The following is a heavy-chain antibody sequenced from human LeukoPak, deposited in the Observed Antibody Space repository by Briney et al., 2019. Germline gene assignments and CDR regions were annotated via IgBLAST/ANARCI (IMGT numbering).Heavy chain of an antibody. J-gene: IGHJ6*03. CDR3: ARLDNYYYYMDV. CDR2: IYHSGST. V-gene: IGHV4-38-2*02. D-gene: IGHD2-2*03. CDR1: GYSISSGYY. Sequence: PSETLSLTCTVSGYSISSGYYWGWIRQPPGKGLEWIGSIYHSGSTYYNPSLKSRVTISVDTSKNQFSPKLSSVTAADTAVYYCARLDNYYYYMDVWGKGTTVTVSS.